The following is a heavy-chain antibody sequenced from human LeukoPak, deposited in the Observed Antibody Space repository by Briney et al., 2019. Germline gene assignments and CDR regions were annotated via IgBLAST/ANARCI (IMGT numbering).Heavy chain of an antibody. J-gene: IGHJ4*02. Sequence: SETLSLTCTVSGGSISSGSYYWSWIRQPAGKGLEWIGRIYTSGSTNYNPSLKSRVTISVDTSKNQFSLKLSSVTAADTAVYYCAREGILYCSSTSCHGYWGQGTLVTVSS. V-gene: IGHV4-61*02. CDR1: GGSISSGSYY. CDR3: AREGILYCSSTSCHGY. D-gene: IGHD2-2*01. CDR2: IYTSGST.